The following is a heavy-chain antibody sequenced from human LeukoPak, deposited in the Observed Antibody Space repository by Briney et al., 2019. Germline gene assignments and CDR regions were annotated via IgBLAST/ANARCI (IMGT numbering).Heavy chain of an antibody. J-gene: IGHJ4*02. CDR3: ARGREDYYGSGSYTAFDY. CDR2: IYYSGST. D-gene: IGHD3-10*01. CDR1: GGSISSYY. V-gene: IGHV4-59*01. Sequence: SETLSLTCTVSGGSISSYYWSWIRQPPGKGLEWIGHIYYSGSTNYNPSLKSRVTISVDTSKNQFSLKLSSVTAADTAVYYCARGREDYYGSGSYTAFDYWGQGTLVTVSS.